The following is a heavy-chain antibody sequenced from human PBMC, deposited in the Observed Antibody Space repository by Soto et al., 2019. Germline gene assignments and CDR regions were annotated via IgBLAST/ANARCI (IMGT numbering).Heavy chain of an antibody. CDR2: INHSGST. Sequence: QVQLQQWGAGLLKPSETLSLTCAVYGGSFSGYYWSWIRQPPGKGLEWIGEINHSGSTNYNPSLKRRGPISVDASKIQFSLKLSSVTAADTAVYSCARVNRVPLALGYWGQGTLVTVSS. D-gene: IGHD3-16*01. CDR1: GGSFSGYY. V-gene: IGHV4-34*01. J-gene: IGHJ4*02. CDR3: ARVNRVPLALGY.